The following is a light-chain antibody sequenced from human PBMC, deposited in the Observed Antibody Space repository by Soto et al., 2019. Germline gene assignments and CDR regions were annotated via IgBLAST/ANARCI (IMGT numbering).Light chain of an antibody. J-gene: IGKJ2*01. V-gene: IGKV1-39*01. CDR3: KQSYSIPLYT. CDR1: QSISSY. CDR2: AAS. Sequence: DIQMTQSPSSLSASVGDRVTITCRASQSISSYLNWYQQKPGKAPKLLIYAASSLQSGVPSRFSGSGSGTDFTLTISSLQTEDFATYCCKQSYSIPLYTFGQGTKLEIK.